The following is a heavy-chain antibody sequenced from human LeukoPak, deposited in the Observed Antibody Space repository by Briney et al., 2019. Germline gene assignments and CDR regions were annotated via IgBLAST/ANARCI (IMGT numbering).Heavy chain of an antibody. J-gene: IGHJ4*02. V-gene: IGHV3-23*01. CDR2: ISGSGGST. CDR3: AKRGGMYPAYYFDY. D-gene: IGHD3-16*01. Sequence: GGSLRLSCAASGFTFSSYGMSWVRQAPGKGLESVSAISGSGGSTYYADSVKGRFTISRDNSKNTLYLQMNSLRAEDTAVYYCAKRGGMYPAYYFDYWGQGTLVTVSS. CDR1: GFTFSSYG.